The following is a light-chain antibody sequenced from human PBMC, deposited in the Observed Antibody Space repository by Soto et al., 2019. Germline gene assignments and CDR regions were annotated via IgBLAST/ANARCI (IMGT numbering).Light chain of an antibody. V-gene: IGLV2-14*01. CDR3: RSYTTSNTYV. Sequence: QSALTQPASVSGYPGQSITISCTGRSSDVGGYNYVSWYQQHPSKAPKFMIYEVSRRPSGVSNRFSGSKSGNTASLTVSGLQAEDEADYYCRSYTTSNTYVFGTGTKVTVL. CDR1: SSDVGGYNY. J-gene: IGLJ1*01. CDR2: EVS.